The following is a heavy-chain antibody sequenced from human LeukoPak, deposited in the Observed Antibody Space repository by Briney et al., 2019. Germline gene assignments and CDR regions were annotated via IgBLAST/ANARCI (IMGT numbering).Heavy chain of an antibody. V-gene: IGHV4-4*07. CDR3: ARDFRGYSYGPFDY. J-gene: IGHJ4*02. D-gene: IGHD5-18*01. CDR1: GGSISSYY. CDR2: IYTSGST. Sequence: SETLSLTRTVSGGSISSYYWSWIRQPAGEGLEWIGRIYTSGSTNYNPSLKSRVTMSVDTSKNQFSLKLSSVTAADTAVYYCARDFRGYSYGPFDYWGQGTLVTVSS.